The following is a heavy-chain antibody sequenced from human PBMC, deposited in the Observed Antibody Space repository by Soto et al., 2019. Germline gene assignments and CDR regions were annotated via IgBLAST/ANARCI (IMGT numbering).Heavy chain of an antibody. D-gene: IGHD5-12*01. Sequence: EEQLLESGGGLVQPGGSLRLSCAASGLTLSRYILNWVRQAPGKGLEWVSGISDGGATYYADSVRGRFTIFRDNSKNTLYLLMSSLRADDTAVYYCTRYMRADVWGQGTTVTVSS. V-gene: IGHV3-23*01. J-gene: IGHJ6*02. CDR3: TRYMRADV. CDR2: ISDGGAT. CDR1: GLTLSRYI.